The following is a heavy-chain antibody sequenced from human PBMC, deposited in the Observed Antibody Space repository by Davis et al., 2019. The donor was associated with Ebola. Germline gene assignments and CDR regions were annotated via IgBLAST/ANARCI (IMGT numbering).Heavy chain of an antibody. CDR2: IYYSGST. V-gene: IGHV4-61*01. D-gene: IGHD2/OR15-2a*01. Sequence: PSETLSLTCTVSGGSVSSGSYYWSWIRQPPGKGLEWIGYIYYSGSTNYNPSLKSRVTISVGTSKNQFSLKLSSVTAADTAVYYCARVGLDVIVGPYYYYYMDVWGKGTTVTVSS. J-gene: IGHJ6*03. CDR1: GGSVSSGSYY. CDR3: ARVGLDVIVGPYYYYYMDV.